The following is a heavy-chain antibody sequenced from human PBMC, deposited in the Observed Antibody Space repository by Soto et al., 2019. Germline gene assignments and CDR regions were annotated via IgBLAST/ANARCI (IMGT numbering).Heavy chain of an antibody. Sequence: EVQLLESGGGLVQPGGSLRLSCAASGFTFSSYAMSWVRQAPGKGLEWVSALSGSGGSTYYADSVKGRFTISRDNSKNTLYLQMNSLRAEDTAVYYCAKDLTMVRGVSPIDYWGQGTLVTVSS. J-gene: IGHJ4*02. D-gene: IGHD3-10*01. V-gene: IGHV3-23*01. CDR2: LSGSGGST. CDR1: GFTFSSYA. CDR3: AKDLTMVRGVSPIDY.